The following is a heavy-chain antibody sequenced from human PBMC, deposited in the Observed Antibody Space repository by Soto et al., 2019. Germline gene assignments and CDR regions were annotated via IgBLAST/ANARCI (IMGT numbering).Heavy chain of an antibody. CDR2: INPSGGST. D-gene: IGHD2-2*01. J-gene: IGHJ4*02. Sequence: ASVKVSCKASGYTFTGYYMHWVRQAPGQGLEWMGIINPSGGSTSYAQKFQGRVTMTRDTSTSTVYMELSSLRSEDTAVYYCARGYCSSTSCVPNDYWGQGTLVTVSS. CDR1: GYTFTGYY. V-gene: IGHV1-46*01. CDR3: ARGYCSSTSCVPNDY.